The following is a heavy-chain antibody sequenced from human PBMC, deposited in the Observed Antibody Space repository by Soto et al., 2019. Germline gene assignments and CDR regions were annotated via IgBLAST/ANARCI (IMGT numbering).Heavy chain of an antibody. J-gene: IGHJ4*02. CDR1: GYTFTSYA. D-gene: IGHD3-10*01. CDR2: INAGNGNT. CDR3: ARVGECELTSGYYFDY. Sequence: QVQLVQSGAEVKKPGASVKVSCKASGYTFTSYAMHWVRQAPGQRLEWMGWINAGNGNTKYSQKFQGRVTITRDTSASTAYMELSSLRSEDTAVYYCARVGECELTSGYYFDYWCQGTLVTVSS. V-gene: IGHV1-3*01.